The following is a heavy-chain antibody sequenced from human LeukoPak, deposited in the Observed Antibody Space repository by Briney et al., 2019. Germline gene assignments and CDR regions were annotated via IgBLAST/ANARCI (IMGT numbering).Heavy chain of an antibody. CDR1: GGSISSGGYY. CDR3: ARDVGYYYGSGTSGYFDY. CDR2: IYHSGST. J-gene: IGHJ4*02. V-gene: IGHV4-30-2*01. D-gene: IGHD3-10*01. Sequence: SETLSLTCTVSGGSISSGGYYWSWIRQPPGKGLEWIGYIYHSGSTYYNPSLKSRVTISVDTSKNQFSLKLSSVTAADTAVYYCARDVGYYYGSGTSGYFDYWGQGTLVTVSS.